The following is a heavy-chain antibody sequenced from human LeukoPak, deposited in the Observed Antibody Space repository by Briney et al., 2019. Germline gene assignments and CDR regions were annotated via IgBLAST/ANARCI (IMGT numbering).Heavy chain of an antibody. CDR1: GFSITGYG. D-gene: IGHD1-26*01. J-gene: IGHJ4*02. Sequence: PGGSLRLSCAASGFSITGYGIHWARQAPGKGLEWVATIQWDGYNKYYVGSVKGRFTVSRDTSKNTVYLQMDSLRSEDTAVYYCARREAVGAMSDFDDWGQGTLVTVSS. CDR3: ARREAVGAMSDFDD. CDR2: IQWDGYNK. V-gene: IGHV3-30*02.